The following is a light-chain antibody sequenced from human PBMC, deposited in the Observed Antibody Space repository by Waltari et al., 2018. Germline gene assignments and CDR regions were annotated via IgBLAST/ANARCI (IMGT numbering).Light chain of an antibody. J-gene: IGKJ2*03. CDR1: QSVSSS. CDR3: QQYSNWPYS. V-gene: IGKV3-15*01. Sequence: DIVLPQSPATLSLSPGERATLSCRASQSVSSSLAWYQQKPGQAPRLLIYGASSRATGIPDRFSGSGSGTDFTLTISSLEPEDFAVYYCQQYSNWPYSFGQGTKVEIK. CDR2: GAS.